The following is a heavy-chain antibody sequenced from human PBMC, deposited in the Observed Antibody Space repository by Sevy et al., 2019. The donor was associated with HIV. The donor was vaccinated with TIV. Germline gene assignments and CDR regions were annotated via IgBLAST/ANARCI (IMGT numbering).Heavy chain of an antibody. V-gene: IGHV3-23*01. D-gene: IGHD1-26*01. CDR3: AKSSELPSSPFDY. CDR2: ISGSGGST. CDR1: GFTFSNYA. Sequence: EGSLRLSCAASGFTFSNYAMSWVRQAPGKELEWVSAISGSGGSTYYADSVKGRFTISRDNSKNTLFLQMNSLRAEDTAVYFCAKSSELPSSPFDYWGQGTLVTVSS. J-gene: IGHJ4*02.